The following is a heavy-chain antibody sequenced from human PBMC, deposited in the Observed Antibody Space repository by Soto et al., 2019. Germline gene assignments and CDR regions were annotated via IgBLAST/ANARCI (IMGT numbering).Heavy chain of an antibody. CDR1: GGSISSGGYY. V-gene: IGHV4-31*03. CDR3: ARTVQGTGYYFDY. CDR2: IYYSGST. Sequence: TLSLTCTVSGGSISSGGYYWSWIRQHPGKGLEWIGYIYYSGSTYYNPSLKSRVTISVDTSKNQFSLKLSSVTAADTAVYYCARTVQGTGYYFDYWGQGTLVTVSS. J-gene: IGHJ4*02. D-gene: IGHD3-9*01.